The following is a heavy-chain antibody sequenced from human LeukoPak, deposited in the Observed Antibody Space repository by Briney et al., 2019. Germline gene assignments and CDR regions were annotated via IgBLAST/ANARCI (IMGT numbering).Heavy chain of an antibody. V-gene: IGHV1-8*01. J-gene: IGHJ5*02. CDR2: MNPNSGNT. Sequence: ASVKVSCKASGNTFTSYDINWVRQATGQGLEWMGWMNPNSGNTGYAQKFQGRVTMTRNTSISTAYMELSSLRSEDTAVYYCARKLVWSNWFDPWGQGTLVTVSS. CDR1: GNTFTSYD. D-gene: IGHD6-13*01. CDR3: ARKLVWSNWFDP.